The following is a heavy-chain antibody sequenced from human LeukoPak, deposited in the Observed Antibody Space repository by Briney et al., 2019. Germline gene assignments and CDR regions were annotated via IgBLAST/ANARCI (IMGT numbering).Heavy chain of an antibody. J-gene: IGHJ4*02. D-gene: IGHD2-8*01. CDR2: ISGSGGST. CDR3: ARHGGEEKGMLLVTLDY. Sequence: PGGSLRLSCAASGFTFSSYAMSWVRQAPGKGLEWVSAISGSGGSTYYADSVKGRFTISRDNSKNTLYLQMNSLRAEDTAVYYCARHGGEEKGMLLVTLDYWGQGTLVTVSS. CDR1: GFTFSSYA. V-gene: IGHV3-23*01.